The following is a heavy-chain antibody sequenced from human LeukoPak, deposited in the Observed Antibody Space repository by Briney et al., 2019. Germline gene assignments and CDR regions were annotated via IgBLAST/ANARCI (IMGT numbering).Heavy chain of an antibody. CDR3: ARDAFEWELHFDY. V-gene: IGHV1-2*02. Sequence: ASLKVSCKASGYTFTGYYMHWVRQAAGQGLEWMGWINPNSGGTNYAQKFQGRVTMTRDTSISTAYMELSRLRSDDTAVYYCARDAFEWELHFDYWGQGTLVTVSS. CDR1: GYTFTGYY. D-gene: IGHD1-26*01. J-gene: IGHJ4*02. CDR2: INPNSGGT.